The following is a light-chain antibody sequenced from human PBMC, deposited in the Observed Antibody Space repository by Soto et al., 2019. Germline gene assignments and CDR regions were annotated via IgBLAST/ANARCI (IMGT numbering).Light chain of an antibody. V-gene: IGKV3-20*01. J-gene: IGKJ1*01. CDR1: QSVSSY. Sequence: IVMTQSTATLSVSPWERAILSCRASQSVSSYLAWYQQKPGQAPRLLISTASSRATGIPDRFSGSGSGTDFTLTIARLEPEDFAVYYCLQYGSSPHTFSQGTKVDIK. CDR2: TAS. CDR3: LQYGSSPHT.